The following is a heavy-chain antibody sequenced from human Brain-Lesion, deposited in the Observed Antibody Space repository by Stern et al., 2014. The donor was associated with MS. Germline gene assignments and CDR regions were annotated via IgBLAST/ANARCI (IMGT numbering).Heavy chain of an antibody. CDR1: GYIFTGYY. D-gene: IGHD3-3*01. V-gene: IGHV1-2*02. CDR2: INPNTGGT. J-gene: IGHJ6*02. Sequence: QVQLVQSGAEVKKPGASVKVSCKTSGYIFTGYYIHWVRQAPGQGLEWMAWINPNTGGTKYAQKVPGSVTTGRDTYISTAYVELSSLTSDDTAVYYCARDQRGITIFGVVTDYYYLGMDVWGQGTTVTVSS. CDR3: ARDQRGITIFGVVTDYYYLGMDV.